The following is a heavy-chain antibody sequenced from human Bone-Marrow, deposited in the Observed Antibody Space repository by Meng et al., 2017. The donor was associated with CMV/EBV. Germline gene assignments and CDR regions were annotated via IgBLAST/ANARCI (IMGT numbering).Heavy chain of an antibody. CDR1: GGSTSSGDYY. V-gene: IGHV4-30-4*08. J-gene: IGHJ4*02. CDR2: TYYSGST. Sequence: SETLSLTCTVSGGSTSSGDYYWSWIRQPPGKGLEWIGYTYYSGSTYYNPSLKSRVTISVDTSKNQFTLELSYVTAADTAVYYCVRVPDIVVVPAASSGFPWYYFDYWGQGTLVTVSS. CDR3: VRVPDIVVVPAASSGFPWYYFDY. D-gene: IGHD2-2*01.